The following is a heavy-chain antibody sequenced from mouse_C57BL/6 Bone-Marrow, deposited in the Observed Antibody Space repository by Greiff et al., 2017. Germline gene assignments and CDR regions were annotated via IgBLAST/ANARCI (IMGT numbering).Heavy chain of an antibody. CDR3: ARDGRLRRGFAY. Sequence: EVKVVESGGGLVKPGGSLKLSCAASGFTFSSYAMSWVRQTPEKRLEWVATISDGGSYTYYPDNVKGRFTISRDNAKNNLYLQMSHLKSEDTAMYYCARDGRLRRGFAYWGQGTLVTVSA. J-gene: IGHJ3*01. CDR2: ISDGGSYT. D-gene: IGHD2-4*01. CDR1: GFTFSSYA. V-gene: IGHV5-4*01.